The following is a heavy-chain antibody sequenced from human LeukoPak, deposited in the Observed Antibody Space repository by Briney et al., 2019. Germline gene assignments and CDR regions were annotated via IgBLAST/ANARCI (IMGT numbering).Heavy chain of an antibody. Sequence: GGSLRLSCAASGFTFSSFAMSWVRQAPGKGLEWVSGISGRDGSTYYADSVKGRFTISRDNSKNTLYLQMNSLRAEDTALYYCAKIIVVAGGGRGFDYWGQGTLVTVSS. CDR3: AKIIVVAGGGRGFDY. D-gene: IGHD6-19*01. CDR1: GFTFSSFA. CDR2: ISGRDGST. J-gene: IGHJ4*02. V-gene: IGHV3-23*01.